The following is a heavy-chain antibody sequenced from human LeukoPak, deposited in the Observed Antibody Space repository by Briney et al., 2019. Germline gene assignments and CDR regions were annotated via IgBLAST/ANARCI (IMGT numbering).Heavy chain of an antibody. CDR2: INQDGTEK. J-gene: IGHJ4*02. D-gene: IGHD3-22*01. Sequence: PGGPLRLSCAASGFTFTTYWMSWVRQLPGKGLEWVANINQDGTEKYYVDSVKGRFTISRDNSKNSLYLQMNSLRAEDTALYYCAKGGVYDSSVYFDYWGQGTLVTVSS. CDR3: AKGGVYDSSVYFDY. CDR1: GFTFTTYW. V-gene: IGHV3-7*03.